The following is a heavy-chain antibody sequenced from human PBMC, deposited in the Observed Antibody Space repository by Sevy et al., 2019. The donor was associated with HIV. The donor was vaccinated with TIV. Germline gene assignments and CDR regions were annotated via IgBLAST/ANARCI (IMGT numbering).Heavy chain of an antibody. CDR3: ARPTPRIAPSSAAFFDS. D-gene: IGHD6-6*01. J-gene: IGHJ4*01. CDR1: GFTFSSFA. CDR2: INGRGRST. V-gene: IGHV3-23*01. Sequence: GGSLRLSCAASGFASGFTFSSFAMSWVRQLPGKGLEWVSTINGRGRSTYYADSVKGRFTHSRDNSNNALFLQMDSLTPEDTAIYYCARPTPRIAPSSAAFFDSWGHGTLVTVSS.